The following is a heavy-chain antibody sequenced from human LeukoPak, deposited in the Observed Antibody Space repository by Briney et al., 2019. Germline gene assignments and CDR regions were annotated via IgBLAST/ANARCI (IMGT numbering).Heavy chain of an antibody. Sequence: SETRSLTCTVSGGSISSGGYYWSWIRQHPGKGLEWIGYIYYSGSTYYNPSLKSRVTISVDTSKNQFSLKLSSVTGADTAVYYCARGSIGGAAAGIDYWGQGTLVTVSS. CDR1: GGSISSGGYY. CDR2: IYYSGST. J-gene: IGHJ4*02. D-gene: IGHD6-13*01. V-gene: IGHV4-31*03. CDR3: ARGSIGGAAAGIDY.